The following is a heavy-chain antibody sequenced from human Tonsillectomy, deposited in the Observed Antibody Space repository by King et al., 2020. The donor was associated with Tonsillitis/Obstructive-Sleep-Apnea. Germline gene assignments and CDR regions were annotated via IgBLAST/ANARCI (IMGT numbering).Heavy chain of an antibody. D-gene: IGHD2-15*01. CDR2: ISSSSSYI. Sequence: VQLVESGGGLVKPGGSLRLSCAASGFTFSSYKMNWVRQAPGKGLEWVSSISSSSSYIYYADSVKGRFTISRDNAKNSLYLQMNSLRDEDTAVYYCARGGYCSGGSCYRTNDYWGQGTLVTVSS. CDR3: ARGGYCSGGSCYRTNDY. V-gene: IGHV3-21*01. J-gene: IGHJ4*02. CDR1: GFTFSSYK.